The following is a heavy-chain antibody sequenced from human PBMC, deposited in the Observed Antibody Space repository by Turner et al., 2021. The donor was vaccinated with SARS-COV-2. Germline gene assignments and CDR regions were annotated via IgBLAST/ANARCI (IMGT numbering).Heavy chain of an antibody. V-gene: IGHV3-7*01. Sequence: EVQLVESGGGLVQPGGSLRLSCAASGFTFSSNWMSWVRQAPGKGLEWVANIKQDGSEKHYVDSVKGRFTISRDNAKNSLYLQMNSLRAEDTAVYYCARLYSSGWELDYWGQGTLVTVSS. D-gene: IGHD6-19*01. CDR3: ARLYSSGWELDY. CDR2: IKQDGSEK. CDR1: GFTFSSNW. J-gene: IGHJ4*02.